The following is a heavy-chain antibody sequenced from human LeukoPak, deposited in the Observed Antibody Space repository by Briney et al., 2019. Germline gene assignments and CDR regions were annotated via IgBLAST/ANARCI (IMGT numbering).Heavy chain of an antibody. CDR3: ARTSGNDAFDI. V-gene: IGHV3-7*01. J-gene: IGHJ3*02. Sequence: GGSLRLSCAASGFTFSSYWMSWVRQAPGKGLEWVANIKQDGSEKYYVDSVKGRFTISRDNAKNSLYLQMNSLRAEDTAVHYCARTSGNDAFDIWGQGTMVTVSS. D-gene: IGHD4-23*01. CDR1: GFTFSSYW. CDR2: IKQDGSEK.